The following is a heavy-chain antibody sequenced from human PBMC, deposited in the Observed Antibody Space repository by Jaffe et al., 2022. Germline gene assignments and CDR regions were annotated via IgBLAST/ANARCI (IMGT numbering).Heavy chain of an antibody. D-gene: IGHD6-19*01. CDR1: GYTFRNYW. CDR3: VRRDGSGWDFYFAY. J-gene: IGHJ4*02. Sequence: EVQLVQSGAELKKPGESLRISCQGSGYTFRNYWIGWVRQMPGKGLEWMGIIYPDDSYTRYSPSFQGQVTISADKTSSIAYLQWSSLKASDSAMYYCVRRDGSGWDFYFAYWGQGTLVTVSS. CDR2: IYPDDSYT. V-gene: IGHV5-51*01.